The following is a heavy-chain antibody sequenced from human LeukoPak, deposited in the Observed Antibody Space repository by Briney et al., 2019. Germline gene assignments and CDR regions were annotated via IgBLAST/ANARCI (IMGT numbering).Heavy chain of an antibody. J-gene: IGHJ6*02. Sequence: GGSLRLSCAASGFSVTSKYINWVRQAPGKGLEWVLIVESGGDTSYANSVKGRFTVSRDIFQNTLYLQMNNLRAEDTAVYYCARVGSYYDMDVWGQGTTVTVSS. CDR2: VESGGDT. CDR1: GFSVTSKY. V-gene: IGHV3-53*01. D-gene: IGHD3-10*01. CDR3: ARVGSYYDMDV.